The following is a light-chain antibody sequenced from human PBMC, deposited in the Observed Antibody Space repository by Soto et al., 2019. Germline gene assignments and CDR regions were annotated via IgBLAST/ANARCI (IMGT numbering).Light chain of an antibody. V-gene: IGLV4-69*01. Sequence: QPVLTQSPPASASLGASVKLTCTLSRGYSSYAIAWHQQQPEKGPRFLMKVNSDGSHIKGDGIPDRFSGSSSGAERHLSISGLQSEDEADYYCQTWGTGPLVFGGGTKLTVL. CDR3: QTWGTGPLV. J-gene: IGLJ2*01. CDR2: VNSDGSH. CDR1: RGYSSYA.